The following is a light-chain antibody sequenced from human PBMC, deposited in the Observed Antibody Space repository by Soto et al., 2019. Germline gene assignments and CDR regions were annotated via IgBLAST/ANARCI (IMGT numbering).Light chain of an antibody. CDR1: SSDVGGYNY. Sequence: QSVLTQPASVSGSPGQSITISCTGTSSDVGGYNYVSRYQHHPGKAPKLLIYDVSNRPSGISNRFSGSKSDNTASLTISGLRPEDEADYYCSSYTTSNTRQIVFGTGTKVTVL. CDR2: DVS. J-gene: IGLJ1*01. V-gene: IGLV2-14*03. CDR3: SSYTTSNTRQIV.